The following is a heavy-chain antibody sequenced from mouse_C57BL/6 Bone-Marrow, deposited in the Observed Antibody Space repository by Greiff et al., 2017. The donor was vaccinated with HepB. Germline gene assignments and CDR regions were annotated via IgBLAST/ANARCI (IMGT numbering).Heavy chain of an antibody. D-gene: IGHD1-1*01. J-gene: IGHJ1*03. CDR1: GYTFTDYE. V-gene: IGHV1-15*01. CDR2: IDPETGGT. CDR3: FTTVVATPWYVDV. Sequence: VQLQQSGAELVRPGASVTLSCKASGYTFTDYEMHWVKQTPVHGLEWIGAIDPETGGTAYNQKFKGKAILTADKSSSTSYMELRSLTSEDSADYYWFTTVVATPWYVDVWGTGTTVTVSS.